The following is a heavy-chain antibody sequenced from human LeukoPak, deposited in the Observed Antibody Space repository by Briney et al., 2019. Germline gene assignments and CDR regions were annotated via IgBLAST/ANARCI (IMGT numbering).Heavy chain of an antibody. Sequence: PSETLSLTCTVSGGSFSGYYWTWIRQPPGKGLEWIGYIYSSRGAIYNPSLKSRVTMSVDTSNYLFTLKLKSVTAADTAVYYCARSSGYMSYWGQGTLVTVSS. D-gene: IGHD3-22*01. J-gene: IGHJ4*02. V-gene: IGHV4-4*09. CDR1: GGSFSGYY. CDR3: ARSSGYMSY. CDR2: IYSSRGA.